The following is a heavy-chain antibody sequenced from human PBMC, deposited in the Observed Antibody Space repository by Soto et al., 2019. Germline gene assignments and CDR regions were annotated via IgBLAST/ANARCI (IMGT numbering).Heavy chain of an antibody. Sequence: VQLLESGGALVQPGGSLRLSCEASGFTFRSYAMSWVRQAPGKGLEWVSAISDGGNTYYPDSVRGRFTISRDNSKNTLFLQMTSVRAEDTAVYYCAKDFRYDSSGVLDYWGQGTLVTVSS. CDR2: ISDGGNT. D-gene: IGHD3-22*01. CDR1: GFTFRSYA. CDR3: AKDFRYDSSGVLDY. J-gene: IGHJ4*02. V-gene: IGHV3-23*01.